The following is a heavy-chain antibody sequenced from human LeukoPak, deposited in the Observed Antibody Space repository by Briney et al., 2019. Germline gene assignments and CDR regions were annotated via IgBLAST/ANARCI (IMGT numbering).Heavy chain of an antibody. CDR3: AREDYGSGWTGWFDP. Sequence: PGGSLRLSCAASGFTFGLYTMNWVRQAPGQGLEWVSSISSSSGYIYYADSVKGRFTISRDSAENSLYLQMNSLRAEDTAIYFCAREDYGSGWTGWFDPWGQGTLVTVSS. CDR2: ISSSSGYI. CDR1: GFTFGLYT. D-gene: IGHD6-19*01. V-gene: IGHV3-21*01. J-gene: IGHJ5*02.